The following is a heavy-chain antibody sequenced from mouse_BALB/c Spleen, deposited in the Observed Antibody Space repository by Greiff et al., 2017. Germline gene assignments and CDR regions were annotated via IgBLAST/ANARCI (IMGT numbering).Heavy chain of an antibody. D-gene: IGHD3-1*01. V-gene: IGHV1S135*01. J-gene: IGHJ4*01. Sequence: VQLKQSRPELVKPGASVKVSCKASGYAFTSYNMYWVKQSHGKSLEWIGRIDPESGGTKYNEKFKSKATLTVDKSSNTAYMQLSSLTSEDSAVYYCTSSGDEYDMDYWGQGTSVTVSS. CDR2: IDPESGGT. CDR1: GYAFTSYN. CDR3: TSSGDEYDMDY.